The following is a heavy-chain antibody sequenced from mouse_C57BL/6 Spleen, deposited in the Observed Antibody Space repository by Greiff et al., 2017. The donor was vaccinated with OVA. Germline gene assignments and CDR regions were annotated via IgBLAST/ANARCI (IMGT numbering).Heavy chain of an antibody. CDR2: ISYDGSN. CDR1: GYSITSGYY. CDR3: ARGSRTGYFDV. V-gene: IGHV3-6*01. Sequence: EVKLLESGPGLVKPSQSLSLTCSVTGYSITSGYYWNWIRQFPGNKPEWMGYISYDGSNNYNPSLKNRISITRDTSKNQFFLKLNSVTTEDTATYYCARGSRTGYFDVWGTGTTVTVSS. D-gene: IGHD1-1*01. J-gene: IGHJ1*03.